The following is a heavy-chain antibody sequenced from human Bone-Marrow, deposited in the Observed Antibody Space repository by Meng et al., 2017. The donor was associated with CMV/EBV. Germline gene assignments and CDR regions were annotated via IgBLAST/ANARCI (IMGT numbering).Heavy chain of an antibody. CDR2: INPSGGST. J-gene: IGHJ4*02. Sequence: ASVKVSCKASGYTFTSYYMHWVRQAPGQGLEWMGIINPSGGSTSYAQKFQGRVTMTRDTSTSTVYMELSSLRSEDTAVYYCARRHPRIAAAGTLDYWGQGTLVTFYS. CDR3: ARRHPRIAAAGTLDY. V-gene: IGHV1-46*01. D-gene: IGHD6-13*01. CDR1: GYTFTSYY.